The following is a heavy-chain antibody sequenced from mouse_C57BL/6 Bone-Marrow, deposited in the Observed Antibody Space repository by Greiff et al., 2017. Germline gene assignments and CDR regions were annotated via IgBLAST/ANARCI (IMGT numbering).Heavy chain of an antibody. CDR2: IYPGDGDT. D-gene: IGHD1-1*01. V-gene: IGHV1-82*01. J-gene: IGHJ2*01. CDR3: AGYGSSYYFDY. CDR1: GYAFSSSW. Sequence: QVQLQQSGPELVKPGASVKISCKASGYAFSSSWMNWVKQRPGKGLEWIGRIYPGDGDTNDNGKFKGKATLTADKSSSTAYMQLSSLTSEDSAVYFCAGYGSSYYFDYWGQGTTLTVSS.